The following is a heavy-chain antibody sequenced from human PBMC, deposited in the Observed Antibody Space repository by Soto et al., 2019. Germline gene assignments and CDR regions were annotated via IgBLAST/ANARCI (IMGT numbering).Heavy chain of an antibody. CDR2: IYYSGRT. V-gene: IGHV4-31*03. CDR1: GGSISNGGYY. D-gene: IGHD3-22*01. Sequence: QVQLQESGPGPVKPSQTLSLTCTVSGGSISNGGYYWSWIRQHPGKGLEWIGYIYYSGRTFYNPSLRSRVTISVDTSKNQFSLKLSSVTAADTAVYYCARDLVRYYDTSGDHHHWYFDLWGRGTLVTVSS. J-gene: IGHJ2*01. CDR3: ARDLVRYYDTSGDHHHWYFDL.